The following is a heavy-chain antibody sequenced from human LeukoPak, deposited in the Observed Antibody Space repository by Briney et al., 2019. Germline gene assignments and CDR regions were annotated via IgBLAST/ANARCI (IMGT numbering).Heavy chain of an antibody. CDR2: ISGDGGRT. D-gene: IGHD5-18*01. Sequence: PGGSLRLSCAASGFTFDDYAMHWVRQTPGKGLEWVSLISGDGGRTYYADSVKGRFTISRDNSKNSLYLQMNSLRTEATALYYCAKVYRGYTYGYPLEYWGQGTLVTVSS. V-gene: IGHV3-43*02. CDR1: GFTFDDYA. CDR3: AKVYRGYTYGYPLEY. J-gene: IGHJ4*02.